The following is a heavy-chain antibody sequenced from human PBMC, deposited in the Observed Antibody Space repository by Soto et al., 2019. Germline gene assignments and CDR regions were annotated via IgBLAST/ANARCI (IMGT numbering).Heavy chain of an antibody. CDR2: ISAYNGNT. D-gene: IGHD4-17*01. CDR1: GYTFTSYG. J-gene: IGHJ6*03. Sequence: ASVKVSCKASGYTFTSYGISWVRQAPGQGLEWMGWISAYNGNTNYAQKLQGRVTMTTDTSTSTAYMELRSLRSDDTAVYYCARERMYGDPGYYYYMDVWGKGTTVTVSS. CDR3: ARERMYGDPGYYYYMDV. V-gene: IGHV1-18*01.